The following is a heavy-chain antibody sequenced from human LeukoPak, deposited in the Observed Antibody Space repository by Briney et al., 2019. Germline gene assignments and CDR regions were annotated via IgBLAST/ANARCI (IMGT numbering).Heavy chain of an antibody. D-gene: IGHD2-21*01. CDR2: IYYSGST. V-gene: IGHV4-59*12. CDR1: GGSINSYY. CDR3: ARDRIVVVHDAFDI. J-gene: IGHJ3*02. Sequence: PSETLSLTCTVSGGSINSYYWSWIRQPPGKGLEWIGYIYYSGSTNYSPSLKSRVTISVDTSKNQFSLKLSSVTAADTAVYYCARDRIVVVHDAFDIWGQGTMVTVSS.